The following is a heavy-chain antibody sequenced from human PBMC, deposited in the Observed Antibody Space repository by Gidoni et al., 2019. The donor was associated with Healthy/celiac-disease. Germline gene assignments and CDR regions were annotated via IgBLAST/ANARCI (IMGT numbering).Heavy chain of an antibody. CDR2: INQDGGEK. J-gene: IGHJ4*02. V-gene: IGHV3-7*02. CDR3: ATYYDISAYYPVDF. Sequence: EVQLVESGGGLVQPGGSLTLSCAASGFIFGTYWMTWVRQAPGTGLEWVANINQDGGEKYYVDSVKGRFTISRDNAKNSLYLQMDSLRAEDTAVYYCATYYDISAYYPVDFWGQGTLVTVSS. CDR1: GFIFGTYW. D-gene: IGHD3-9*01.